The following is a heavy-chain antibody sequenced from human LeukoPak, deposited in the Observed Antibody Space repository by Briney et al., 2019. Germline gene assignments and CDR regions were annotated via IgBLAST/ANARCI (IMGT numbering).Heavy chain of an antibody. V-gene: IGHV3-7*01. CDR1: GFTFSSYW. CDR3: ARDHSFDYGDYYYYYYMDV. D-gene: IGHD4-17*01. Sequence: PGGSLRLSCAASGFTFSSYWMSWVRQAPGKGLEWVANIKQDGSEKYYVDSVKGRFTISRDSAENSLYLQMNSLRAEDTAVYYCARDHSFDYGDYYYYYYMDVWGKGTTVTVSS. J-gene: IGHJ6*03. CDR2: IKQDGSEK.